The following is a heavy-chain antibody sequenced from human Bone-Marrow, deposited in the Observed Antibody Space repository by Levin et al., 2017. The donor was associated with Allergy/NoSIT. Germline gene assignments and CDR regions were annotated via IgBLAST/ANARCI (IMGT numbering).Heavy chain of an antibody. D-gene: IGHD5-12*01. Sequence: VASVKVSCKASGGDFSSYAFSWVRQAPGQGLEWMGGIIPLVGTPDYAPNFQGRVNFSADESTSTVYTELSSLAPEDMAITLCARGGLDTRGYSGYQSLEYWGQGTLVTVSS. CDR3: ARGGLDTRGYSGYQSLEY. CDR1: GGDFSSYA. J-gene: IGHJ4*02. V-gene: IGHV1-69*13. CDR2: IIPLVGTP.